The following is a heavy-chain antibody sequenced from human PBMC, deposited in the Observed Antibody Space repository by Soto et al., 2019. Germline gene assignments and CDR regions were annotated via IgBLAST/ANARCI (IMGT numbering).Heavy chain of an antibody. CDR2: ISPKSTYR. V-gene: IGHV3-11*06. J-gene: IGHJ4*02. CDR1: GFPFSDYY. Sequence: LRLSCATSGFPFSDYYMSWIRQAPGKGLEWLSHISPKSTYRNYADSVKGRFTISRDNSKNTLYLQMNSLRAEDTAVYYCARGGLGTLDYWGQGTLVTVSS. CDR3: ARGGLGTLDY. D-gene: IGHD6-13*01.